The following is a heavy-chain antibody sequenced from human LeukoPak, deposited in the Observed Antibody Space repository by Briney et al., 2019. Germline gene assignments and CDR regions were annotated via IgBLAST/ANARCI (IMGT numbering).Heavy chain of an antibody. J-gene: IGHJ4*02. Sequence: GGSLRLSCAAPGFTFSSYWMHWVRQAPGKGLVWVSLINSDGGSTTYADSVKGRFTISRDNAKNTLYLQMNSLRAEDTAVYYCARADDYDFWSGYSFDSWGQGTLVTVSS. V-gene: IGHV3-74*01. D-gene: IGHD3-3*01. CDR1: GFTFSSYW. CDR3: ARADDYDFWSGYSFDS. CDR2: INSDGGST.